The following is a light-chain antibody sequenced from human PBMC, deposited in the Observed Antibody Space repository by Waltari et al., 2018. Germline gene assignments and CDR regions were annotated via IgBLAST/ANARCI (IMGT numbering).Light chain of an antibody. Sequence: QSVLTQPPSASGTPGQTVTIASSGSTPNIGSNPVLWYQQLPGKAPKLLIYSNNQRPSGVPDRFSASKSGTSASLAISGLRSEDEADYYCVSWDDSLNGPAVGGGTKLTVL. V-gene: IGLV1-44*01. CDR3: VSWDDSLNGPA. CDR2: SNN. J-gene: IGLJ2*01. CDR1: TPNIGSNP.